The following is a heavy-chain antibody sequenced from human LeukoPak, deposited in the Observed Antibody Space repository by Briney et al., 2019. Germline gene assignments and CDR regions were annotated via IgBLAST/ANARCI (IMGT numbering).Heavy chain of an antibody. V-gene: IGHV1-69*01. CDR3: ARDFGIDESSSSSGTLDY. CDR1: GGTFSSYA. D-gene: IGHD6-6*01. J-gene: IGHJ4*02. Sequence: SVKVSCKASGGTFSSYAISWVRQAPGQGLEWMGGIIPIFGTANYAQKFQGRVTITADESTSTAYMELSSLRSEDTAVYYCARDFGIDESSSSSGTLDYWGQGTLVTVSS. CDR2: IIPIFGTA.